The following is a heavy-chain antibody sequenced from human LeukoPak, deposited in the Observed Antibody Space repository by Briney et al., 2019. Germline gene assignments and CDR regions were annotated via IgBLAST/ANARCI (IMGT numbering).Heavy chain of an antibody. Sequence: GGSLRLSCAASGFSFTSYEMNWVRQAPGKGLEWVSYITISGCTIYYPDSVKGRFTISRDNAKNSLYLQMNSLRAEDTAVYYCARTTSFDYWGQGTLVIVSS. CDR1: GFSFTSYE. V-gene: IGHV3-48*03. J-gene: IGHJ4*02. CDR3: ARTTSFDY. CDR2: ITISGCTI. D-gene: IGHD1-1*01.